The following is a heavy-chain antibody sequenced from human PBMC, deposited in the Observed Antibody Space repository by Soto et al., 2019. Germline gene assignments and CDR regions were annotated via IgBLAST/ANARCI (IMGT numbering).Heavy chain of an antibody. D-gene: IGHD3-10*01. CDR3: ARGMVRGVIPPGTSDY. CDR2: INHSGST. Sequence: SETLSLTCAVYGGSFSGYYWSWIRQPPGKGLEWIGEINHSGSTNYNPSLKSRVTISVDTSKNQFSLKLSSVTAADTAVYYCARGMVRGVIPPGTSDYWGQGTLVTVSS. J-gene: IGHJ4*02. CDR1: GGSFSGYY. V-gene: IGHV4-34*01.